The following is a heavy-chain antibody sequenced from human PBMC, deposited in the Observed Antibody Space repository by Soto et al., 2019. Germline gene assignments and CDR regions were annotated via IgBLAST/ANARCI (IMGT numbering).Heavy chain of an antibody. CDR2: ISTDGNYI. CDR1: GFTFSDYY. Sequence: GGSLRLSCAASGFTFSDYYMSWIRQAPGKGLEWVSYISTDGNYIYYADSLRGRFTISRDNAENSLYLQMNRLRAEDPAVYYCARDRAEMGTPEDVDLWGRGTLVTVS. V-gene: IGHV3-11*04. J-gene: IGHJ2*01. D-gene: IGHD1-1*01. CDR3: ARDRAEMGTPEDVDL.